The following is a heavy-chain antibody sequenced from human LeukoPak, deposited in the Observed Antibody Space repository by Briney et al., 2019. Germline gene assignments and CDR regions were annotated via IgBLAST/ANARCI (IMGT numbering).Heavy chain of an antibody. CDR1: GFTFNSHA. CDR3: AKLLGTMWPMWGLDV. V-gene: IGHV3-23*01. CDR2: INVRATGT. D-gene: IGHD2-8*02. J-gene: IGHJ6*02. Sequence: GMSLRVSCAVSGFTFNSHAMNWVRQAPGKGLEWISGINVRATGTYYADSVKGRFTISRDDSSNTLYLQMNSLSVEDTAVYYCAKLLGTMWPMWGLDVWGQGTTVTVSS.